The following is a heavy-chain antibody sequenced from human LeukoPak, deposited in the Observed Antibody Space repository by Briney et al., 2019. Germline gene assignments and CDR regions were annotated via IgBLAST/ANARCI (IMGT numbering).Heavy chain of an antibody. J-gene: IGHJ3*02. V-gene: IGHV4-59*01. CDR2: IYYSGST. CDR1: GGSISSYY. Sequence: SETLSLTCTVSGGSISSYYWSWIRQPPEKGLEWIGYIYYSGSTNYNPSLKSRVTISLDTSKNQFSLKLSSVTAADTAVYYCARDTVTLIVNHAFDIWGQGTMVTVSA. D-gene: IGHD3-22*01. CDR3: ARDTVTLIVNHAFDI.